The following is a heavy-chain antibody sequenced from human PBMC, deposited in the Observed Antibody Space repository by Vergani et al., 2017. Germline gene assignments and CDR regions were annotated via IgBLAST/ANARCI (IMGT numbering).Heavy chain of an antibody. Sequence: EVQLVESGGGLVKPGGSLRLSCAASGFTFSSYSMNWVRQAPGKGLEWVSSISSSSSYIYYADSVKGRFTISRDNAKNSLYLQMNSLQTEDTALYYCVRVKGSNWNDHLYDIWGQGTLVTVSS. D-gene: IGHD1-1*01. V-gene: IGHV3-21*04. CDR2: ISSSSSYI. CDR1: GFTFSSYS. J-gene: IGHJ3*02. CDR3: VRVKGSNWNDHLYDI.